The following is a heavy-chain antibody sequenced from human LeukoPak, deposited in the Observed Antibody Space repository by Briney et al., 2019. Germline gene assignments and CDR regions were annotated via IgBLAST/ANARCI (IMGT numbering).Heavy chain of an antibody. V-gene: IGHV3-74*01. CDR3: VILVAVPDAHFDY. Sequence: GGSLRLSCAASGFTFSGYWMHWVRQAPGKGLVWVSRINSDGYSTAYADSVKGRFTISRDNAKNTLYLQMNSLRAEDTAVYYCVILVAVPDAHFDYWGQGNLVTVSS. CDR1: GFTFSGYW. J-gene: IGHJ4*02. D-gene: IGHD2-2*01. CDR2: INSDGYST.